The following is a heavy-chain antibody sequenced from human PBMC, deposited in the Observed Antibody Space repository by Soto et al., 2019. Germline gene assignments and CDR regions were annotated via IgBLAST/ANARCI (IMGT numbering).Heavy chain of an antibody. V-gene: IGHV3-48*01. J-gene: IGHJ5*02. CDR3: ASIDIVVVPAAKTAENWFDP. CDR1: GFTFSSYS. D-gene: IGHD2-2*01. Sequence: GGSLRLSCAASGFTFSSYSMNWVRQAPGKGLEWVSYISSSSSTIYYADSVKGRFTISRDNAKNSLYLQMNSLRAEDTAVYYCASIDIVVVPAAKTAENWFDPWGQGTLVTVPQ. CDR2: ISSSSSTI.